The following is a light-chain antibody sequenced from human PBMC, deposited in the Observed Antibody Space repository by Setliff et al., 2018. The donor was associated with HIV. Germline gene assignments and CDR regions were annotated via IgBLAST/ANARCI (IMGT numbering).Light chain of an antibody. CDR1: GRDIGGYNY. CDR3: SSDTSTSAYV. J-gene: IGLJ1*01. V-gene: IGLV2-14*03. CDR2: GVT. Sequence: QSVLTQPASVSGSPGQSITISCIGTGRDIGGYNYVSWYQQHPGKAPKLIIYGVTKRSSGVSNRFSGSKAGTTASLTISGLQPEDEADYSSSSDTSTSAYVFGTGTKVTGL.